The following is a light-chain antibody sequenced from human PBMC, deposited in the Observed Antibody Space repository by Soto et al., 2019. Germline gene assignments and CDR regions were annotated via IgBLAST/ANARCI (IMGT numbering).Light chain of an antibody. V-gene: IGKV3-15*01. CDR3: QHFNKWPHMPA. CDR2: DAS. CDR1: QAVGSN. Sequence: IVLTQSPATLSVSPGERATLSCRASQAVGSNLPWYQQRPGQAPRLLIYDASTRATGIPHRFSGGGSGADFTPTISTLQSDDFAVYYCQHFNKWPHMPAFGVGTKLAIK. J-gene: IGKJ2*01.